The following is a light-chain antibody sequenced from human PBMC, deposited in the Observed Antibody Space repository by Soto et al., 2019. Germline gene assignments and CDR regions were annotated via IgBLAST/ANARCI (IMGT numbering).Light chain of an antibody. CDR3: QHRSSWPLT. Sequence: EIVLTQSPATLSLSPGERATLSCRASQSVSSYLAWYQQKPGQAPRLLIYDASNKATGIPARCSGSGSGTDFTLTISALEPEDFAVYYCQHRSSWPLTFGGGTKVEIK. CDR1: QSVSSY. CDR2: DAS. V-gene: IGKV3-11*01. J-gene: IGKJ4*01.